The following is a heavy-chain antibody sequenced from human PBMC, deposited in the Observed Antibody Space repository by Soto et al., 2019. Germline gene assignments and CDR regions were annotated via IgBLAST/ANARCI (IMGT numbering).Heavy chain of an antibody. D-gene: IGHD6-13*01. CDR2: IWYDGSNK. V-gene: IGHV3-33*01. Sequence: GGSLRLSCAASGFTFSSYGMHWVRQAPGKGLEWVAVIWYDGSNKYYADSVKGRFTISRDNSKNTLYLQMNSLRAEDTAVYYCARDRRSSSWSFIYYYYGMDVWGQGTTVTVSS. CDR1: GFTFSSYG. J-gene: IGHJ6*02. CDR3: ARDRRSSSWSFIYYYYGMDV.